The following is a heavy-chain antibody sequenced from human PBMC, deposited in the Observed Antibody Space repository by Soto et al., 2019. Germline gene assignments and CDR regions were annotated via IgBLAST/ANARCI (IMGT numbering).Heavy chain of an antibody. D-gene: IGHD6-13*01. CDR2: IKQDGSEK. CDR3: ARGLQLVGWYYYYGMDV. J-gene: IGHJ6*02. Sequence: QTGGSLRLSCAASGFTFSSYWMSWVRQAPGKGLEWVANIKQDGSEKYYVDSVKGRFTISRDNAKNSLYLQMNSLRAEDTAVYYCARGLQLVGWYYYYGMDVWGQGTTVTVSS. V-gene: IGHV3-7*01. CDR1: GFTFSSYW.